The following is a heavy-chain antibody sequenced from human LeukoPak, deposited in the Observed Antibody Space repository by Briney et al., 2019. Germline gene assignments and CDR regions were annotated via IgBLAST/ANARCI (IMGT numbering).Heavy chain of an antibody. V-gene: IGHV1-18*01. D-gene: IGHD3-22*01. Sequence: ASVKVSCKASGYTFTSYGIGWVRQAPGQGLEWMGWISAYNGNTNYAQKLQGRVTMTTDTSTSTAYMELRSLRSDDTAVYYCAGSRYYYDSSGYYAFDYWGQGTLVTVSS. CDR1: GYTFTSYG. CDR2: ISAYNGNT. CDR3: AGSRYYYDSSGYYAFDY. J-gene: IGHJ4*02.